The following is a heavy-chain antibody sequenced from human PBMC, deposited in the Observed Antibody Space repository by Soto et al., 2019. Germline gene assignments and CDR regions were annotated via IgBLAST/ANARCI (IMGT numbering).Heavy chain of an antibody. Sequence: HPGGSLRLSCAASGFTFSSYAMSWVRQAPGKGLEWVSAISGSGGSTYYADSVKGRFTISRDNSKNTLYLQMNSLRAEDTAVYYCAKDSRRSSSGQQLVYDDWGQGTLVTVSS. CDR2: ISGSGGST. CDR1: GFTFSSYA. D-gene: IGHD6-13*01. CDR3: AKDSRRSSSGQQLVYDD. V-gene: IGHV3-23*01. J-gene: IGHJ4*02.